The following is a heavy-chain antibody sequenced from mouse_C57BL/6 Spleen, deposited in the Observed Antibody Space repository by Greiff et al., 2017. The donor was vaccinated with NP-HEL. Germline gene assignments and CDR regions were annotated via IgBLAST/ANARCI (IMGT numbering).Heavy chain of an antibody. D-gene: IGHD1-1*01. CDR2: IDPEDGDT. Sequence: VQLQQSGAELVRPGASVKLSCTASGFNIKDYYMHWVKQRPEQGLEWIGRIDPEDGDTESAPKFQGKATMTADTSSNTAYLQLSSLTSEDTAVYYCTTGQYYGSSYGWYFDVWGTGTTVTVSS. V-gene: IGHV14-1*01. J-gene: IGHJ1*03. CDR1: GFNIKDYY. CDR3: TTGQYYGSSYGWYFDV.